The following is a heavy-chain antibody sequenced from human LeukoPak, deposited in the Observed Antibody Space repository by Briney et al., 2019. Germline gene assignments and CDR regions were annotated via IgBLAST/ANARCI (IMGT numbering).Heavy chain of an antibody. CDR3: AKASEVGRGYFDY. CDR1: GFRFSSYA. D-gene: IGHD1-26*01. Sequence: GGSLRLSCAASGFRFSSYAMSWARQAPGKGLEWVGVISGGGGSTNYAASVKGPFTMSRDNSQNTLYLQMSSLRVEDTAVYYCAKASEVGRGYFDYWGQGTLVTVSS. J-gene: IGHJ4*02. CDR2: ISGGGGST. V-gene: IGHV3-23*01.